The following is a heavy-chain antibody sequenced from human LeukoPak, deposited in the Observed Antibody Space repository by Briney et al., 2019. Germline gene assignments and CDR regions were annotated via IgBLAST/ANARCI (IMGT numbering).Heavy chain of an antibody. CDR1: GGSISGYY. CDR3: ARKQWVYRRTPNWCDP. Sequence: ASETLSLTCAVSGGSISGYYWSWIRNPPSTGLERIGVISNSESTNYNPSLKTRVTISVNTSKNQFSLKLSSVTAADTAVYYCARKQWVYRRTPNWCDPWGQGTLVTVSS. V-gene: IGHV4-34*01. CDR2: ISNSEST. J-gene: IGHJ5*02. D-gene: IGHD1-26*01.